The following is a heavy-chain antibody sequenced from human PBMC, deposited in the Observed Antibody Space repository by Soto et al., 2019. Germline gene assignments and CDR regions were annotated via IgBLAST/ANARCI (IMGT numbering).Heavy chain of an antibody. CDR1: GLTFGGYA. CDR3: TRGVSYDSSGPNFDY. Sequence: GGSLRLSCTDSGLTFGGYAMNWVRQAPGKGLEWVGFIRSKAYGQTTEYAASVKGRFTISRDDSKSVAYLQMDSLKTEDTAVYYCTRGVSYDSSGPNFDYWGQGTLVTVSS. V-gene: IGHV3-49*04. J-gene: IGHJ4*02. D-gene: IGHD3-22*01. CDR2: IRSKAYGQTT.